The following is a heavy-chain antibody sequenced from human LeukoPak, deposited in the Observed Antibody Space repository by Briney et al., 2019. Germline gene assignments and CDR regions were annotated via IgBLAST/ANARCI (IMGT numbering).Heavy chain of an antibody. J-gene: IGHJ5*02. V-gene: IGHV4-30-4*08. CDR3: ARKRGNWFDP. Sequence: SETLSLTCTVSGGSISSGGYYWSWIRQHPGKGLEWIGYIYYSGSTYYNPSLKSRVTISVDTSKNQFSLKLSSVTAADTAVYYCARKRGNWFDPWGRGTLVTVSS. D-gene: IGHD3-10*01. CDR2: IYYSGST. CDR1: GGSISSGGYY.